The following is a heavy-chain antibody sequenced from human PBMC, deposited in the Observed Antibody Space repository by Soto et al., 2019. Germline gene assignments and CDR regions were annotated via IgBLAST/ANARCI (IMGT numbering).Heavy chain of an antibody. V-gene: IGHV1-46*04. CDR3: ARGGHVVVVTAALDY. CDR2: VNPSGGYT. Sequence: QVQLMQSGAEVKKPGASVKVSCKASGDTFTEYYIHWVRQAPGQGLEWMGTVNPSGGYTTYAQHLLGRVTMTRDTSTSTLYRELTSLTSEDTAVYYCARGGHVVVVTAALDYWGQGTLVTVSS. J-gene: IGHJ4*02. CDR1: GDTFTEYY. D-gene: IGHD2-21*02.